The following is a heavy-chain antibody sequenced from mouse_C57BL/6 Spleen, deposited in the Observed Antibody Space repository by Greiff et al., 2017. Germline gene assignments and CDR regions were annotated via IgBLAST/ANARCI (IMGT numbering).Heavy chain of an antibody. CDR2: IYPRDGST. V-gene: IGHV1-78*01. Sequence: VKLQQSDAELVKPGASVKISCKVSGYTFTDHTIHWMKQRPEQGLEWIGYIYPRDGSTKYNEKFKGKATLTADKSSSTAYMQLNSLTSEDSAVYFCAYYGNPAPAWFAYWGQGTLVTVSA. CDR1: GYTFTDHT. J-gene: IGHJ3*01. CDR3: AYYGNPAPAWFAY. D-gene: IGHD2-1*01.